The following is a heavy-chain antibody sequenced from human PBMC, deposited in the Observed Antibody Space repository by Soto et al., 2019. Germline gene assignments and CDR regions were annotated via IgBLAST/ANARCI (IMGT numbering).Heavy chain of an antibody. Sequence: ASVKVSCKASGYTFTSYGISWVRQAPGQGLEWMGWISAYNGNTNYAQKLQGRVTMTTDTSTSTAYMELRSLRPDDTAVYYCARDGTGCSSTSCYHYYYYGMDVWGQGTTVTVSS. D-gene: IGHD2-2*01. V-gene: IGHV1-18*04. CDR3: ARDGTGCSSTSCYHYYYYGMDV. CDR2: ISAYNGNT. CDR1: GYTFTSYG. J-gene: IGHJ6*02.